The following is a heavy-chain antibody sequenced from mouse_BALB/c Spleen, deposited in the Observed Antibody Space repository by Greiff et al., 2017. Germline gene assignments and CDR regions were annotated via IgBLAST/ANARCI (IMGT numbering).Heavy chain of an antibody. CDR2: ISSGSSTI. D-gene: IGHD1-1*02. CDR1: GFTFSSFG. V-gene: IGHV5-17*02. J-gene: IGHJ2*01. CDR3: ARGIGNYFDY. Sequence: EVKLVESGGGLVQPGGSRKLSCAASGFTFSSFGMHWVRQAPEKGLEWVAYISSGSSTIYYADTVKGRFTISRDNPKNTLFLQMTSLRSEDTAMYYCARGIGNYFDYWGQGTTLTVSS.